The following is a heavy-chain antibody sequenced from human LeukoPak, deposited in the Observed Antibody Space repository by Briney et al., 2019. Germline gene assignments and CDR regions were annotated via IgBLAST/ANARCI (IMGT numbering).Heavy chain of an antibody. CDR2: MNPNSGTT. V-gene: IGHV1-8*01. Sequence: ASVEVSCKASGYTFTRYDINWVRQATGQGLEWMGWMNPNSGTTGYAQKFQGRVTMTRNTLMSTAYMELSSLRSEDTAVYYCARGPTGYGDYYFDYWGQGTLVTVSS. J-gene: IGHJ4*02. CDR1: GYTFTRYD. CDR3: ARGPTGYGDYYFDY. D-gene: IGHD4-17*01.